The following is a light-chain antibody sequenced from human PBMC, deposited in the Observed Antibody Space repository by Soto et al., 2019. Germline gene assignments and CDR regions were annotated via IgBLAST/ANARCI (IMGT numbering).Light chain of an antibody. J-gene: IGLJ2*01. V-gene: IGLV6-57*04. CDR1: SGSISNNY. Sequence: NFMLTQPHSVSECPGKTLSISCTRSSGSISNNYVQWYQQRPGSAPTTVIYENNQRLSGVPNRFYGSTDGSSNSASLTISGLQTEDEADYYCQSYDSDFVVFGGGTKLTVL. CDR2: ENN. CDR3: QSYDSDFVV.